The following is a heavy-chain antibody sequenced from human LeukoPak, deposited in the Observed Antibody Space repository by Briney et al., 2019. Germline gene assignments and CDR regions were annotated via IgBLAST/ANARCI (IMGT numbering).Heavy chain of an antibody. V-gene: IGHV3-23*01. Sequence: PGGSLRLSCAASGFTFSSYAMSWVRQAPGKGLQWVSAISGSGGAKYYADSVKGRFTISRDNSKNTLYLQMNSLRAEDTAVYYCAKDDGIAAAGTEGYFDYWGQGTLVTVSS. CDR3: AKDDGIAAAGTEGYFDY. J-gene: IGHJ4*02. D-gene: IGHD6-13*01. CDR2: ISGSGGAK. CDR1: GFTFSSYA.